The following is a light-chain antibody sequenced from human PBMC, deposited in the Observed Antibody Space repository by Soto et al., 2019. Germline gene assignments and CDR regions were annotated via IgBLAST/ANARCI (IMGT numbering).Light chain of an antibody. J-gene: IGLJ2*01. CDR2: DVG. Sequence: QSALTQPASGSGSPGQSITISCTGSSSDIGSYNYVSWYHHHPGKAPKLMLYDVGNRPSGVSNRFSGSKSGSTASLTISGLQDEDEADYYCSLYTSSSTLVVFGGGTKLPVL. V-gene: IGLV2-14*03. CDR3: SLYTSSSTLVV. CDR1: SSDIGSYNY.